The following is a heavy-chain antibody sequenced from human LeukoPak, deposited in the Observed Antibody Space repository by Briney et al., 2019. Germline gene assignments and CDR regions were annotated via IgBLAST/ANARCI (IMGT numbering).Heavy chain of an antibody. Sequence: ASVRVSCKASGYSFTDYYLHWVRQAPGQGLEWMGWMKPESGKTGTAQRFQGRVTLTRDTSTSTAYMEVTRLTSDDTAVYYCARDKNPSVLDYWRQGTLVSVSS. J-gene: IGHJ4*01. CDR3: ARDKNPSVLDY. V-gene: IGHV1-2*02. CDR2: MKPESGKT. CDR1: GYSFTDYY.